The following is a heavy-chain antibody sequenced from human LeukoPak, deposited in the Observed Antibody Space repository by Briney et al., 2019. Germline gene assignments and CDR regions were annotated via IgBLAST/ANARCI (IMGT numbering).Heavy chain of an antibody. CDR2: VSTSGNT. CDR1: GGSISGFH. Sequence: SETLSLTCSVSGGSISGFHWSWIRQTAGKGLEWIGRVSTSGNTFYNPSLESRVTMSADTSGIHFSLNLTSVTAADTAVYYCARETAWAENTPMILFSYFDYWGRGILVTVSS. J-gene: IGHJ4*02. V-gene: IGHV4-4*07. D-gene: IGHD3/OR15-3a*01. CDR3: ARETAWAENTPMILFSYFDY.